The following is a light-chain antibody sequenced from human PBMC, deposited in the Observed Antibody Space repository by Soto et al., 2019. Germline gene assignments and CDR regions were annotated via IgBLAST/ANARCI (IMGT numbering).Light chain of an antibody. J-gene: IGKJ1*01. V-gene: IGKV3-11*01. CDR1: QSVSRY. CDR3: QQYNTWPPAWT. CDR2: DAS. Sequence: ETVLTQSPATLSLSPGERATLSCRASQSVSRYLAWYQQKPGQAPRLLIYDASNRAAGIPARFSGTGSGTDFTLTIRWLESEDFAVYYCQQYNTWPPAWTFGQGTKVEI.